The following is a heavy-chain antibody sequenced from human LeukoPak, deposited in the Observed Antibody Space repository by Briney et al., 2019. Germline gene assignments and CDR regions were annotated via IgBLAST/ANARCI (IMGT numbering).Heavy chain of an antibody. D-gene: IGHD6-19*01. V-gene: IGHV3-53*05. J-gene: IGHJ4*02. Sequence: GGSLRVSCAASGFSVSSNFMIWVRQAPGKGLEWVSVLYSDGTTYYADSVKGRFTISRDNSKNTLYLQMNSLRAEDTAVYYCARDQAVPGTSFDYWGQGAMVSVCS. CDR2: LYSDGTT. CDR3: ARDQAVPGTSFDY. CDR1: GFSVSSNF.